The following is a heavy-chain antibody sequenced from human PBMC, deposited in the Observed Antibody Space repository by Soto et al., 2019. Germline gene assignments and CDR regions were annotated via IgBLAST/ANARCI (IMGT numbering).Heavy chain of an antibody. Sequence: ASVKVSCKASGYTFTSDGISWVRQAPGQGLEWMGWISAYNGNTNYAQKLQGRVTMTTDTSTSTAYMELRSLRSDDTAVSYCASFRMGSSPLRGYYGMDVWGQGTTVTVSS. D-gene: IGHD6-13*01. J-gene: IGHJ6*02. CDR3: ASFRMGSSPLRGYYGMDV. V-gene: IGHV1-18*01. CDR2: ISAYNGNT. CDR1: GYTFTSDG.